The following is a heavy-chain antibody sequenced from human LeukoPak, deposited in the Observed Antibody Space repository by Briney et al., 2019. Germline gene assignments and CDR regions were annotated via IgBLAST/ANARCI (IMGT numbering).Heavy chain of an antibody. CDR1: GGSISSYY. CDR2: IYYSGST. Sequence: PSETLSLTCTVSGGSISSYYWSWLRQPPGKGLEWIGYIYYSGSTNYNPSLKSRVTISVDTSKNQFSLKLSSVTAADTAVYYCARGPGYSSSPTPFDYWGQGTLVTVSS. D-gene: IGHD6-13*01. CDR3: ARGPGYSSSPTPFDY. V-gene: IGHV4-59*01. J-gene: IGHJ4*02.